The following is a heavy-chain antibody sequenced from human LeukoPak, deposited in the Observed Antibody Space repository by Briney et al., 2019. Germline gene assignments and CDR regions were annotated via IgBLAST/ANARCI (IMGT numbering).Heavy chain of an antibody. CDR1: GFTFSIYA. Sequence: GGSLRLSCAASGFTFSIYAMSWVRQAPGKGLQWVSSITSRGESTWYVDSVKGRFTITRDNSENTLYLQMNSLRAEDTAVYYCARKKLTGDYYFDYWGQGTLVTVSS. CDR2: ITSRGEST. J-gene: IGHJ4*02. V-gene: IGHV3-23*01. D-gene: IGHD7-27*01. CDR3: ARKKLTGDYYFDY.